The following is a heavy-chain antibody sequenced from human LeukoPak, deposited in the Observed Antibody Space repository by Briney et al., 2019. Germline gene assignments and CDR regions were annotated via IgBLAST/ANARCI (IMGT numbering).Heavy chain of an antibody. CDR1: GGTFSSYV. CDR2: IIPIFGTA. Sequence: ASVKVSCKASGGTFSSYVFNWVRQAPGQGLEWMGGIIPIFGTANYAQNFQGRVTITADKSTSTAYMELGSLRSEDTAVYYCARSQEAAAPFDYWGQGTLVTVSS. D-gene: IGHD6-13*01. J-gene: IGHJ4*02. CDR3: ARSQEAAAPFDY. V-gene: IGHV1-69*06.